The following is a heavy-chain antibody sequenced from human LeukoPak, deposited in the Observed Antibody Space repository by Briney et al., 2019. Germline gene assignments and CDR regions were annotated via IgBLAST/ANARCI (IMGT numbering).Heavy chain of an antibody. CDR3: ARDLKVGATLEYYYYYGMDV. CDR1: GFTFSSYS. CDR2: ISSSSSYI. Sequence: AGGSLRLSCAASGFTFSSYSMNWVRHAPGKGLEWVSSISSSSSYIYYADSVKGRFTISRDNAKNSLYLQMNSLRAEDTAVYYCARDLKVGATLEYYYYYGMDVWGQGTTVTVSS. V-gene: IGHV3-21*01. D-gene: IGHD1-26*01. J-gene: IGHJ6*02.